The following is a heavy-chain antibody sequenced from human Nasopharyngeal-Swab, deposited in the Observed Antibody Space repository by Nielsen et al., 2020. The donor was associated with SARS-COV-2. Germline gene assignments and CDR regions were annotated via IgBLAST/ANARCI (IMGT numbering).Heavy chain of an antibody. CDR3: AKEGATGWFDP. CDR1: GVSISSQY. Sequence: SETLSLTCTVSGVSISSQYWSWIRQPPGKGLEWIGYISHNSGTNYKPSLKSRVTMFMDTSKNQFSLRLTSVTAADTAVYYCAKEGATGWFDPCGQGTLVTVSS. CDR2: ISHNSGT. V-gene: IGHV4-59*11. J-gene: IGHJ5*02.